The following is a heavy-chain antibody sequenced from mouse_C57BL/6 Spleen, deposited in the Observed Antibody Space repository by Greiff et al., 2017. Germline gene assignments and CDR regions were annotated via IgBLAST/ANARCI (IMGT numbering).Heavy chain of an antibody. Sequence: VQLQQSGAELVRPGTSVKLSCKASGYTFTSYWMHWVKQRPGQGLEWIGVIDPSDSYTNYNQQFKGKATLTVDTSSSTAYMQLSSLTSEDSAVYYCARRSLLTFYAMDYWGQGTSVTVSS. CDR3: ARRSLLTFYAMDY. D-gene: IGHD4-1*01. CDR2: IDPSDSYT. CDR1: GYTFTSYW. J-gene: IGHJ4*01. V-gene: IGHV1-59*01.